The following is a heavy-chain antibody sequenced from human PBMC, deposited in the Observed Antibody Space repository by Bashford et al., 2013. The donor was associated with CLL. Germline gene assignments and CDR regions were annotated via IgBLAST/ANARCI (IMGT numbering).Heavy chain of an antibody. J-gene: IGHJ3*02. V-gene: IGHV4-31*03. D-gene: IGHD6-19*01. CDR3: AGANVGWLQWGGALDI. Sequence: TLSLTCSVSGGSISNAAYYWTWIRQRPGQGPRITWTHLLQWCHPLHPRPLMSRLTLSLDTSKNQFSLSLNSVTVADTAVYFCAGANVGWLQWGGALDIWGQGTKVTVSS. CDR2: LLQWCH. CDR1: GGSISNAAYY.